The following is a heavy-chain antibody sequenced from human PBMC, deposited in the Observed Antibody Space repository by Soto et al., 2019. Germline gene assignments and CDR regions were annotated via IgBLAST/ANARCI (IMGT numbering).Heavy chain of an antibody. CDR3: ARSPRDPVAGTYNYYYGMDV. CDR1: GDSVSSNSAA. V-gene: IGHV6-1*01. Sequence: SQTLSLTCAISGDSVSSNSAAWNWIRQSPSRGLEWLGRTYYRSKWYNDYAVSVKSRITINPDTSKNQFSLQLNSVTPEDTAVYYCARSPRDPVAGTYNYYYGMDVWGQGTTVTVSS. D-gene: IGHD6-19*01. J-gene: IGHJ6*02. CDR2: TYYRSKWYN.